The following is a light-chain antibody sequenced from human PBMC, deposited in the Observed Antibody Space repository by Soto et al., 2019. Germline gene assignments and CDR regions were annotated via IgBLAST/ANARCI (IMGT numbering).Light chain of an antibody. CDR1: QSISSW. CDR2: DAS. J-gene: IGKJ5*01. CDR3: QQASSFPLT. Sequence: TQITHSASTLSASEGDRVTITCRASQSISSWLAWYQQKPGKAPKVLIFDASSLESGVPSRFSGSASGTYFTLTISSLQPEDFATYYCQQASSFPLTFGQGTRLEIK. V-gene: IGKV1-5*01.